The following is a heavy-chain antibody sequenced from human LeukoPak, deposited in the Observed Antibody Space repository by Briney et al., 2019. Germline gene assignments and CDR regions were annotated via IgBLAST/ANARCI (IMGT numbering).Heavy chain of an antibody. CDR3: ARDRVGGSYAFDI. Sequence: PGGSLRLSCAASGFTFSDYYMSWIRQAPGKGLEGVSYISDSSGYTKDADSVKGRFTISRDNAKKSLYLQMNSLRAEDTAVYYCARDRVGGSYAFDIWGQGTMVTVSS. CDR1: GFTFSDYY. V-gene: IGHV3-11*06. J-gene: IGHJ3*02. D-gene: IGHD1-26*01. CDR2: ISDSSGYT.